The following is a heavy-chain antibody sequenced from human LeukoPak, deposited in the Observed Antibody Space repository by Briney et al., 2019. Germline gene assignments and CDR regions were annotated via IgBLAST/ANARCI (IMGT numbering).Heavy chain of an antibody. CDR3: AREDTYYDILTGYYLDDY. Sequence: GGSLRLSCAASGFTFSSYSMNWVRQAPGKGLEWVSSISSSSSYIYYADSVKGRFTISRDNAKNSLYLQMNSLRAEDTAVYYCAREDTYYDILTGYYLDDYWGQGTLVTVSS. CDR2: ISSSSSYI. D-gene: IGHD3-9*01. CDR1: GFTFSSYS. J-gene: IGHJ4*02. V-gene: IGHV3-21*01.